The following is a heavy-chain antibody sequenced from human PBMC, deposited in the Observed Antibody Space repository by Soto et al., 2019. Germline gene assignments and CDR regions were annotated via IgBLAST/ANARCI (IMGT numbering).Heavy chain of an antibody. V-gene: IGHV3-33*01. CDR3: ARGVWAYYYSYYGMDV. CDR1: GFTFSSYG. Sequence: PGGSLGLSCAASGFTFSSYGMHWVRQAPGKGLEWVAVIWYDGSNKYYADSVKGRFTISRDNSKNTLYLQMNSLRAEDTAVYYCARGVWAYYYSYYGMDVWCQAPEVTRSS. J-gene: IGHJ6*02. CDR2: IWYDGSNK. D-gene: IGHD6-13*01.